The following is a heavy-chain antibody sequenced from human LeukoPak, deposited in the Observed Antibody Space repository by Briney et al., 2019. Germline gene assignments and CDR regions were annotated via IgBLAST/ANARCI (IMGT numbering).Heavy chain of an antibody. CDR2: IIPILGIA. CDR3: ATCSSTSCYPAFYYYYYMDV. J-gene: IGHJ6*03. Sequence: SVKVSCKASGGTFSSYTISWVRQAPGQGLEWIGRIIPILGIANYAQKFQGRVTITADKSTSTAYMELSSLRSEDTAVYYCATCSSTSCYPAFYYYYYMDVWGKGTTVTVSS. CDR1: GGTFSSYT. D-gene: IGHD2-2*01. V-gene: IGHV1-69*02.